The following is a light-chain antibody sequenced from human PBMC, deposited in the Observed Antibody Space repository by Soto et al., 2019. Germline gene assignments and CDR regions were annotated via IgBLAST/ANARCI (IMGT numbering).Light chain of an antibody. CDR1: QSVRSSY. J-gene: IGKJ1*01. CDR3: QQYGTSPRT. V-gene: IGKV3-20*01. CDR2: GVS. Sequence: EIVLTQSPGTLSLSPGERATLSCRASQSVRSSYLAWYQQKLGQAPRLLIYGVSNRATGIPDRFSGSGSGTDFTLTISRLESEEFARYYCQQYGTSPRTFGQGTKVEIK.